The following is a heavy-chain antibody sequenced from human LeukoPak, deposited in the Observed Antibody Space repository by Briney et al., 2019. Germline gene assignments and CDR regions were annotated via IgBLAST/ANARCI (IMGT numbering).Heavy chain of an antibody. Sequence: ASVKVSCKASGYTFTSYGISWVRQAPGQGLEWMGWISAYSGNTNYAQKLQGRVTMTTDTSTRTAYMGLRSLRSDDTAVYYCAREGPGGAALPDYWGQGTLVTVSS. CDR3: AREGPGGAALPDY. J-gene: IGHJ4*02. CDR2: ISAYSGNT. D-gene: IGHD3-16*01. CDR1: GYTFTSYG. V-gene: IGHV1-18*01.